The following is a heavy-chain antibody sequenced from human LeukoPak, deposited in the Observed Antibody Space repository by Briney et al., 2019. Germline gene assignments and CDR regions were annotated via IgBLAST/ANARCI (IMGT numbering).Heavy chain of an antibody. Sequence: GGSLRLSCSASGFTFSSYAMHWVRQAPGKGLEYVSAISSNGGSTYYADSVKGRFTISRDNAKNSLYLQMNSLRDEDTAVYYCAREGARGKPIDYWGQGTLVTVSS. V-gene: IGHV3-64*04. J-gene: IGHJ4*02. CDR1: GFTFSSYA. D-gene: IGHD3-10*01. CDR3: AREGARGKPIDY. CDR2: ISSNGGST.